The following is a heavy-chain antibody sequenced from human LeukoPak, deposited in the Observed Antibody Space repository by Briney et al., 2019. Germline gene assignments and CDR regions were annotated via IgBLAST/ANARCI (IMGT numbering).Heavy chain of an antibody. J-gene: IGHJ4*02. CDR1: GYSFTSYW. V-gene: IGHV5-51*01. CDR2: IYPGDSDT. Sequence: GESLKISCKGSGYSFTSYWIGWGRQMPGKGLEWMGIIYPGDSDTRYRPSFQGQVTISADKSISTAYLQWSSLKASDTAMYYCARFLGYCSGGSCYMGASFDYWGQGTLVTVSS. CDR3: ARFLGYCSGGSCYMGASFDY. D-gene: IGHD2-15*01.